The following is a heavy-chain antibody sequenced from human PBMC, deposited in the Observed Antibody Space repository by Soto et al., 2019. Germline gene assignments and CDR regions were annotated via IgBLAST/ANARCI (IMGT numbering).Heavy chain of an antibody. CDR1: GYTXSSYD. D-gene: IGHD2-2*01. J-gene: IGHJ4*02. CDR2: MNPESGNI. Sequence: SXKVSFKTSGYTXSSYDIDWVRQATGQGLEWIGWMNPESGNICYGERFQGRVTMTRNTSTSTAYMDLIGLRSDDTAVYYCARFVRHQLPTIDFWGQGTLAPVS. CDR3: ARFVRHQLPTIDF. V-gene: IGHV1-8*01.